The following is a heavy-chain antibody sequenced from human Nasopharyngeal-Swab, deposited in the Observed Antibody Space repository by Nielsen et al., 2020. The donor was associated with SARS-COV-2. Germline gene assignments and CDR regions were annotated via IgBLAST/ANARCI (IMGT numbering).Heavy chain of an antibody. V-gene: IGHV4-39*07. CDR2: IYYSGST. J-gene: IGHJ6*02. CDR3: ARVPRDHYYYGMDV. Sequence: WIRQLPGKGLEWIGSIYYSGSTYYNPSLKSRVTISVDTSKNQFSLKVSSVTAADTAVYYCARVPRDHYYYGMDVWGQGTTVTVSS. D-gene: IGHD5-24*01.